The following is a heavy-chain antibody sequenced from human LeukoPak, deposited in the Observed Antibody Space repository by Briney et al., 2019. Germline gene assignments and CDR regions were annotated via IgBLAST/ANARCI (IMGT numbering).Heavy chain of an antibody. Sequence: PGGSLKLSCAASGFTFSSYAMSWVRQAPGKGLEWVSAISGSGGSTYYADSVKGRFTISRDNSKNTLYLRMNSLRAEDTAVYYCAKVDWSSFDYWGQGTLVTVSS. V-gene: IGHV3-23*01. CDR1: GFTFSSYA. D-gene: IGHD3-9*01. CDR3: AKVDWSSFDY. J-gene: IGHJ4*02. CDR2: ISGSGGST.